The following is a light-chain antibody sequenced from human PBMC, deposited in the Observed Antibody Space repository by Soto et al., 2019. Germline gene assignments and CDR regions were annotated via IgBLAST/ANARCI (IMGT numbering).Light chain of an antibody. CDR1: QSIYINY. Sequence: EIVLTQSPGTLSLSPGERATLSCRASQSIYINYLAWYQHKPGQAPRLLIPGASTRATGIPDRFSGRGSGTDFTLTISRLDPEDFGVYICQQYGSSPYTFGQGTNVEIK. CDR2: GAS. V-gene: IGKV3-20*01. J-gene: IGKJ2*01. CDR3: QQYGSSPYT.